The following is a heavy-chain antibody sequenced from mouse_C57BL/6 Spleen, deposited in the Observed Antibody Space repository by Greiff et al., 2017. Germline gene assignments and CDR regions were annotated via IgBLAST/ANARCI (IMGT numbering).Heavy chain of an antibody. Sequence: VQLQQSGAELVRPGASVKLSCTASGFNIKDYYMHWVKQRPEQGLEWIGRIDPEDGDTEYAPKFQGKATMTADTPSNTAYLQLSSLTSEDTAVYYCTTSGYYGPYYFDYWGQGTTLTVSS. J-gene: IGHJ2*01. V-gene: IGHV14-1*01. CDR3: TTSGYYGPYYFDY. CDR2: IDPEDGDT. CDR1: GFNIKDYY. D-gene: IGHD1-1*01.